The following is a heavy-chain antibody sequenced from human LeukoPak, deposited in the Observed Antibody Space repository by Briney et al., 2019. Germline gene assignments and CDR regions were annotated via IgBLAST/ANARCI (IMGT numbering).Heavy chain of an antibody. D-gene: IGHD6-19*01. CDR1: GFTFRFYS. J-gene: IGHJ4*02. CDR3: ARDKYGSGWYEFGDY. V-gene: IGHV3-66*01. Sequence: GGSLRLSCAASGFTFRFYSMTWVRQAPGKGLEWVSVIYSGGSTYYADSVKGRFTISRDNSKNTLYLQMNSLRAEDTAVYYCARDKYGSGWYEFGDYWGQGTLVTVSS. CDR2: IYSGGST.